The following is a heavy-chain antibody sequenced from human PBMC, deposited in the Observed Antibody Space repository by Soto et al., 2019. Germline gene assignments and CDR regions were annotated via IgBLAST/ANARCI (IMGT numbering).Heavy chain of an antibody. CDR2: IIPIFGTA. V-gene: IGHV1-69*13. CDR1: GGTLSSYA. CDR3: ASPNEMYYDSSGYTSFQH. J-gene: IGHJ1*01. D-gene: IGHD3-22*01. Sequence: SVKVSCKTSGGTLSSYAISWVRQAPGQGLEWMGGIIPIFGTANYAQKFQGRVTITADESTSTAYMELSSLRSEDTAVYYCASPNEMYYDSSGYTSFQHWGQGTLVTVSS.